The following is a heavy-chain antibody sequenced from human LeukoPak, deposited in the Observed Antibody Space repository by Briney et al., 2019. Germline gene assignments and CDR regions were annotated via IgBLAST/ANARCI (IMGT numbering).Heavy chain of an antibody. V-gene: IGHV3-30*03. J-gene: IGHJ4*02. CDR3: ARGDSGYEYYFDY. CDR2: ISFDGSSA. CDR1: GFTFSSYE. D-gene: IGHD5-12*01. Sequence: GGSLRLSCAASGFTFSSYEMNWVRQAPGKGLEWVAVISFDGSSAFYADSVKGRFTISRDNSKNTLYLQVNSLRSEDTAVYYCARGDSGYEYYFDYWGQGTLVTVSS.